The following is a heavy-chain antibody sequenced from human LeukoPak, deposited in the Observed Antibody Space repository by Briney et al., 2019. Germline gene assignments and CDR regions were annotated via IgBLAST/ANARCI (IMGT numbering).Heavy chain of an antibody. J-gene: IGHJ3*02. CDR2: IYHSGST. CDR1: GGSISSGGYS. CDR3: ARDGSSASEGAFDI. V-gene: IGHV4-30-2*01. Sequence: SETLSLTCAVSGGSISSGGYSWSWIRQPPGKGLEWIGYIYHSGSTYYNPSLKSRVTISVDRSKKQFSLKLRSVTAADTAVYYCARDGSSASEGAFDIWGQGTMVTVSS. D-gene: IGHD3-10*01.